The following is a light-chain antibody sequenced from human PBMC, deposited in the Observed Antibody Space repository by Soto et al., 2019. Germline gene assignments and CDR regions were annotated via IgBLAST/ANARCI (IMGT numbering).Light chain of an antibody. CDR3: CSYAGSYTWV. J-gene: IGLJ3*02. Sequence: SALTQPPSASGSPGQSVTISCTGTSSDVGGYNYVSWYQQHPGKAPKLMIYEVSKRPSGVPDRFSGSKSGNTASLTVSGLQAEDEADYYCCSYAGSYTWVFGGGTKLTVL. V-gene: IGLV2-8*01. CDR2: EVS. CDR1: SSDVGGYNY.